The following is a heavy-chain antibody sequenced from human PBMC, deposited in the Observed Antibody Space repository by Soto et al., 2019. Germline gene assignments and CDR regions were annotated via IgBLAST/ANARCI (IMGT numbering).Heavy chain of an antibody. Sequence: SETLSLTCTVSGGSISSYYWSWIRQPPGKGLEWIGYIYYSGSTNYNPSLKSRVTISVDTSKNQFSLKLSSVTAADTAVYYCAREGYSSSWYAWCAFDIWGQGTMVTVSS. D-gene: IGHD6-13*01. CDR2: IYYSGST. J-gene: IGHJ3*02. CDR3: AREGYSSSWYAWCAFDI. V-gene: IGHV4-59*01. CDR1: GGSISSYY.